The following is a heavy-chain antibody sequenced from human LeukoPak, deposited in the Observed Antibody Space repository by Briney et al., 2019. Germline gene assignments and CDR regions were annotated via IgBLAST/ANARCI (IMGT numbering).Heavy chain of an antibody. J-gene: IGHJ4*02. CDR1: GVTFSNAW. CDR3: TTEEGFNDFYFDS. D-gene: IGHD2-21*02. CDR2: IRSKSNGGTT. Sequence: PGGSLRLSCAASGVTFSNAWMAWVRQAPGKGLEWVGRIRSKSNGGTTDYAAPVKDRFTISRDDSKNTVFLQMNSLKTEDTAVYYCTTEEGFNDFYFDSWGQGPLVTVFS. V-gene: IGHV3-15*01.